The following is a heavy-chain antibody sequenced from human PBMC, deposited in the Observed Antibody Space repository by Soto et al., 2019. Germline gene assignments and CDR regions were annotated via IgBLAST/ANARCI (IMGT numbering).Heavy chain of an antibody. CDR1: RLTVTNNH. CDR3: ARDYSVSGSYAPWFDP. V-gene: IGHV3-66*01. CDR2: IYVNDNR. D-gene: IGHD3-10*01. Sequence: PGGSLRLSCAVSRLTVTNNHMTWVLQAPGKGLEWVPVIYVNDNRYYAESVKGRFTISRDSSKNTVYLQMNSLRVDDTAVYYCARDYSVSGSYAPWFDPWGQGTLVTVSS. J-gene: IGHJ5*02.